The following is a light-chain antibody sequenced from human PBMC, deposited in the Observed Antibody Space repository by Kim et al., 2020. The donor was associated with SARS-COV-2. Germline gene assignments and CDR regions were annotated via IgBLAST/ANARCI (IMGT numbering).Light chain of an antibody. CDR2: KAA. Sequence: ASVGDRVTITCRASQSISSWLAWYQQKPGKAPKLLINKAASLESGVPSRFSGSGSGTEFTLTISSLHPDDFATYYCQQHNSYPLTFGGGTKVDIK. J-gene: IGKJ4*01. CDR1: QSISSW. V-gene: IGKV1-5*03. CDR3: QQHNSYPLT.